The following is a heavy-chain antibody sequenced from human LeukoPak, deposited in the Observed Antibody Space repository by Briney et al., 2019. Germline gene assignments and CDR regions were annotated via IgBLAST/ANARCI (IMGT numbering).Heavy chain of an antibody. CDR3: ARGGYYDSSGYYYRDPYYYYYMDV. D-gene: IGHD3-22*01. CDR2: IYHSGST. J-gene: IGHJ6*03. V-gene: IGHV4-4*02. CDR1: GGSISSSNW. Sequence: KPSETLSLTCTVSGGSISSSNWWSWVRQPPGKGLEWIGEIYHSGSTNYNPSLKSRVTISVDTSKNQFSLKLSSVTAADTAVYYCARGGYYDSSGYYYRDPYYYYYMDVWGKGTTVTVSS.